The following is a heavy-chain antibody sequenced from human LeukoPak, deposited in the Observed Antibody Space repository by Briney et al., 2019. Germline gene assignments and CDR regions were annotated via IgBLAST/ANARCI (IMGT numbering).Heavy chain of an antibody. CDR3: ARSVQYYYDSSGYPDANNWFDP. V-gene: IGHV4-4*07. J-gene: IGHJ5*02. D-gene: IGHD3-22*01. Sequence: PSETLSLTCAVSGGSISSYYWSWIRQPAGKGLEWIGRIYTSGSTNYNPSLKSRVTISVDTSKNQISLKLSSVTAADTAVYYCARSVQYYYDSSGYPDANNWFDPWGQGTLVTVSS. CDR1: GGSISSYY. CDR2: IYTSGST.